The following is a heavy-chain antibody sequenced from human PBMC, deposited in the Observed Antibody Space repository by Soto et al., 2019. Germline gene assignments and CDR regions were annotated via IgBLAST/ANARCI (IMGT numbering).Heavy chain of an antibody. CDR2: IKQDGSEK. J-gene: IGHJ6*02. D-gene: IGHD6-19*01. CDR3: ARGYSSGWYPINYYYYGMDV. CDR1: GFTFSSYW. V-gene: IGHV3-7*01. Sequence: GGSLRLSCAASGFTFSSYWMSWVRQAPGKGLEWVANIKQDGSEKYYVDSVKGRFTISRDNAKNSLYLQMNSLRAEDTAVYYCARGYSSGWYPINYYYYGMDVWGQGTTVTVSS.